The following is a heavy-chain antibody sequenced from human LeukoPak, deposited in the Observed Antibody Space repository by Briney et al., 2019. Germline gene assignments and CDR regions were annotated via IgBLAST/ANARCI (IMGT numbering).Heavy chain of an antibody. CDR3: AKVADLYYFDY. Sequence: XXXAPGXGXXXVSSISSSSSYIYYADSVKGRFTISRDNAKNSLYLQINSLRAEDTAVYYCAKVADLYYFDYWGQGTLVTVSS. V-gene: IGHV3-21*01. J-gene: IGHJ4*02. CDR2: ISSSSSYI.